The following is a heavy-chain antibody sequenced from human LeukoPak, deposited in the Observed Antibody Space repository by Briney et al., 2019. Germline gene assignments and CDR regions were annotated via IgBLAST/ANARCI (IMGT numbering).Heavy chain of an antibody. CDR2: VFYTGKT. J-gene: IGHJ4*02. Sequence: SQTLSLTCTVSGGSLSTSDYYWAWIRQSPVKGLDWIGDVFYTGKTNYNPSLRGRATMSIDTSKNQFSLKLTYVTAADTAVYYCARVFDSWGQGTLVTVSS. V-gene: IGHV4-39*07. CDR1: GGSLSTSDYY. CDR3: ARVFDS.